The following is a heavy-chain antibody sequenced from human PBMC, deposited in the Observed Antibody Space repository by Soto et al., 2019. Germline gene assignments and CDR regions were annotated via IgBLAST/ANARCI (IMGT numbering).Heavy chain of an antibody. V-gene: IGHV1-3*01. CDR1: GYTFTTHV. D-gene: IGHD1-20*01. CDR3: ARDSGIRGPSGDLDY. Sequence: ASVKVSCKASGYTFTTHVMHWVRQAPGQRLEWMGWVNGGDGNTKYSQKFQDRVTITRDTSATTAYMELSRLRSEDKAVYYCARDSGIRGPSGDLDYWGQGTLVTVSS. CDR2: VNGGDGNT. J-gene: IGHJ4*02.